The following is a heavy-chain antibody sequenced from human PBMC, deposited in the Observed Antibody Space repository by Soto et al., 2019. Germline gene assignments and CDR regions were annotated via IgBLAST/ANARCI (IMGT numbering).Heavy chain of an antibody. Sequence: SETLSLTSAGSRAAFSGDNWWRWVRQPPGKGLEWIGEIYHSGSTNYNTPLKSRVTISVDKSKKHFSLKLRSVTASDTAVYYCASAKLNWFDPWGRGTLVTVSS. CDR3: ASAKLNWFDP. J-gene: IGHJ5*02. CDR2: IYHSGST. V-gene: IGHV4-4*02. CDR1: RAAFSGDNW.